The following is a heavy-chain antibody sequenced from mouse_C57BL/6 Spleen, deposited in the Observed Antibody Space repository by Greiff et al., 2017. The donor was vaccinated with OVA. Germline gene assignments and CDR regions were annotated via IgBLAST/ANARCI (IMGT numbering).Heavy chain of an antibody. V-gene: IGHV1-80*01. CDR2: IYPGDGDT. CDR1: GYAFSSYW. CDR3: ARATYYGSSYCAMDY. D-gene: IGHD1-1*01. J-gene: IGHJ4*01. Sequence: QVHVKQSGAELVKPGASVKISCKASGYAFSSYWMNWVKQRPGKGLEWIGQIYPGDGDTNYNGKFKGKATLTADKSSSTAYMQLSSLTSEDSAVYFGARATYYGSSYCAMDYWGQGTSVTVSS.